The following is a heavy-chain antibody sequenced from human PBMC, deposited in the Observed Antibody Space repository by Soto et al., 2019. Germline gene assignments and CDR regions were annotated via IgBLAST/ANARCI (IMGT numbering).Heavy chain of an antibody. CDR2: ISGDGSQT. D-gene: IGHD3-22*01. CDR3: VRGYFYDNAGPYFDY. Sequence: PGGSLRLSCAASGFTFSNFAMSWVRQAPGKGPVWVSRISGDGSQTRYADSVQGRFTISRDNAKNTLYLQMNSPRAEDTAVYYCVRGYFYDNAGPYFDYWGQGTLVTVSS. J-gene: IGHJ4*02. V-gene: IGHV3-74*01. CDR1: GFTFSNFA.